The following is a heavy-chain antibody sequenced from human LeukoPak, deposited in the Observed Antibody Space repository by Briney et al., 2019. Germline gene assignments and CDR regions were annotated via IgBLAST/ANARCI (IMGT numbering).Heavy chain of an antibody. CDR1: GYSFTAYY. D-gene: IGHD6-19*01. CDR2: INPHSGGT. CDR3: AREWVAVAVDY. J-gene: IGHJ4*02. Sequence: ASVKVSCKTSGYSFTAYYMHWVRQAPGQGLEWMGWINPHSGGTNYAQKFQGRVTMTRDTSISTAYMEPSRLRSDDTAVYYCAREWVAVAVDYWGQGTLVTVSS. V-gene: IGHV1-2*02.